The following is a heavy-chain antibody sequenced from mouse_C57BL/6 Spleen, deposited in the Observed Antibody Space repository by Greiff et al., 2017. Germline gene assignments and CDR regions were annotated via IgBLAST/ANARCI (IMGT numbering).Heavy chain of an antibody. CDR1: GYTFTDYE. V-gene: IGHV1-15*01. J-gene: IGHJ4*01. CDR3: TRATYYAMEY. Sequence: VKLQQSGAELVRPGASVTLSCKASGYTFTDYEMHWVKQTPVHGLEWIGAIDPETGGTAYNKKFKGKAILTADKSSSTAYMELRSLTSEDSAVYYYTRATYYAMEYWGQGTSVTVAS. CDR2: IDPETGGT.